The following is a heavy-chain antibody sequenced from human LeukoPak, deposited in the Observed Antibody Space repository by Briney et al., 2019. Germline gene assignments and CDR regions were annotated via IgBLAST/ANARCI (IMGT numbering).Heavy chain of an antibody. Sequence: PGGSLRLSCAASGFTFSSYSMNWVRQAPGKGLEWVSGMTGGGVTYHADSVKGRFVISRDNSQNTVYLQMNSLRVEDTALYFCAKDKIVGDGRWDFDYWGQGTLVTVSS. D-gene: IGHD3-10*01. V-gene: IGHV3-23*01. CDR2: MTGGGVT. J-gene: IGHJ4*02. CDR1: GFTFSSYS. CDR3: AKDKIVGDGRWDFDY.